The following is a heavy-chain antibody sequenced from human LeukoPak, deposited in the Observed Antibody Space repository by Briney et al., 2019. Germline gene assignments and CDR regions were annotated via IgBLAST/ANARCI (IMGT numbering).Heavy chain of an antibody. CDR3: ARDGVQQWLVRDRPYYFDY. Sequence: GGSLRLSCAASGFTFSSYSMNWVRQAPGKGLEWVSSISSSSGYIYYADSVKGRFTISRDNAKNSLYLQMNSLRAEDTAVYYCARDGVQQWLVRDRPYYFDYWGQGTLVTVSS. CDR1: GFTFSSYS. CDR2: ISSSSGYI. V-gene: IGHV3-21*01. J-gene: IGHJ4*02. D-gene: IGHD6-19*01.